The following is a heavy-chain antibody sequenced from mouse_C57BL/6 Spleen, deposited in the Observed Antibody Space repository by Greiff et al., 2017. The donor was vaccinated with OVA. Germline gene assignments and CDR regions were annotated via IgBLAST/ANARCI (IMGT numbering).Heavy chain of an antibody. CDR2: IYPGSGST. J-gene: IGHJ3*01. D-gene: IGHD1-1*01. CDR1: GYTFTSYW. V-gene: IGHV1-55*01. Sequence: QVQLQQPGAELVKPGASVKMSCKASGYTFTSYWITWVKQRPGQGLAWIGDIYPGSGSTTYNEKFKSKATLTVATSSSPAFMQLSSLTSAASAVYYSAKEDYGSSHGKVAYWGQGTLVTVSA. CDR3: AKEDYGSSHGKVAY.